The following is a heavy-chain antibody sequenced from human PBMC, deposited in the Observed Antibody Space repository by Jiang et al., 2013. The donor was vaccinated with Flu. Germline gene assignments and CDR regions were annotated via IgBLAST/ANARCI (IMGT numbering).Heavy chain of an antibody. Sequence: KPGSSVKVSCKASGGTFSSYAISWVRQAPGQGLEWMGGIIPIFGIANYAQKFQGRVTITADESTSTAYMELSSLRSEDTAVYYCAKRWTPFSWAFDIWGQGTMVTVSS. CDR2: IIPIFGIA. J-gene: IGHJ3*02. V-gene: IGHV1-69*01. CDR1: GGTFSSYA. D-gene: IGHD1-1*01. CDR3: AKRWTPFSWAFDI.